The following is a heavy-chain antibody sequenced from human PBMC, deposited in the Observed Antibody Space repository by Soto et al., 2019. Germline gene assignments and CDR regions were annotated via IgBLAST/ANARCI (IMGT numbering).Heavy chain of an antibody. CDR3: ARDVKQQLVPYYYYGMDV. CDR2: IWYDGSNK. J-gene: IGHJ6*02. D-gene: IGHD6-13*01. Sequence: QVQLVESGGGVVQPGRSLRLSCAASGFTFSSYGMHWVRQAPGKGLEWVAVIWYDGSNKYYADSVKGRFTISRDNSKNTLYLQMNSLRAEDTAVYYCARDVKQQLVPYYYYGMDVWGQGTTVTVSS. CDR1: GFTFSSYG. V-gene: IGHV3-33*01.